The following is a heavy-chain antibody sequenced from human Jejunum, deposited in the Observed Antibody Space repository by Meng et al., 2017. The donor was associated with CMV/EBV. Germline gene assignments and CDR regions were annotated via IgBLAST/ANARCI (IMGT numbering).Heavy chain of an antibody. J-gene: IGHJ5*02. D-gene: IGHD3-22*01. CDR1: TGDY. V-gene: IGHV1-2*02. CDR3: AREGMYYYDTSGMKWSDP. CDR2: INPNSGGT. Sequence: TGDYMHWVRQAPGQGLEWMGWINPNSGGTKYAQKFQGRVTMTTDTSISTAYMELSGLRSDDTAVYYCAREGMYYYDTSGMKWSDPWGQGTRVTVSS.